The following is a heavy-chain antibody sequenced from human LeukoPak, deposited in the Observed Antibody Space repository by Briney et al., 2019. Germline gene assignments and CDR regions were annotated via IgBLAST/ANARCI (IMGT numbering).Heavy chain of an antibody. D-gene: IGHD4-17*01. CDR1: GGSISSYY. Sequence: SETLSLTCTVSGGSISSYYWSWIRQPPGKGLEWIGYIYYSGSTNYNPSLKSRVTISVDTSKNQFSLKLSSVTAADTAVYYCARDAPYGDYPYWYFDLWGRGTLVTVSS. V-gene: IGHV4-59*01. CDR3: ARDAPYGDYPYWYFDL. J-gene: IGHJ2*01. CDR2: IYYSGST.